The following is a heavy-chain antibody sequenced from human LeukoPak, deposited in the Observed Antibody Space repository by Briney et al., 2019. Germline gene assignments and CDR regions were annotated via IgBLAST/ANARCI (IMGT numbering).Heavy chain of an antibody. D-gene: IGHD3-10*01. CDR3: ARDLLVRGVIGY. V-gene: IGHV1-69*13. CDR1: GDTFSSYA. J-gene: IGHJ4*02. CDR2: IIPIFGTA. Sequence: SVKVSCKASGDTFSSYAISWVRQAPGQGLEWMGGIIPIFGTANYAQKFQGRVTITADESTSTAYMELSSLRSEDTAVYYCARDLLVRGVIGYWGQGTLVTVSS.